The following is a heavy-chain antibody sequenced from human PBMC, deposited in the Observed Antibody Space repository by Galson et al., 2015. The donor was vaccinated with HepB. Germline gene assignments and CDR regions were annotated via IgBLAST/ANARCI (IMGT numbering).Heavy chain of an antibody. CDR1: GFIFSNYW. CDR3: TGVNGESAYRWFDP. V-gene: IGHV3-7*01. CDR2: IKQDGSEG. J-gene: IGHJ5*02. D-gene: IGHD2-8*01. Sequence: SLRLSCAASGFIFSNYWMIWVRQAPGKGLEWVANIKQDGSEGKYVASVKGRFTISRDNAKNSLSLEMNSLRVDDTAIYYCTGVNGESAYRWFDPWGQGTLVTVSS.